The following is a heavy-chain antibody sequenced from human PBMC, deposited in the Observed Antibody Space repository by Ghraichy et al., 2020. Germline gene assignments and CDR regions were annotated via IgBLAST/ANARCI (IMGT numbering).Heavy chain of an antibody. V-gene: IGHV3-30*18. CDR2: ISYDGSNK. CDR1: GFTFSSYG. Sequence: GGSLRLSCAASGFTFSSYGMHWVRQAPGKGLEWVAVISYDGSNKYYADSVKGRFTISRDNSKNTLYLQMNSLRAEDTAVYYCAKDLVVAAFLGYYYYYGMDVWGQGTTVTVSS. D-gene: IGHD2-15*01. J-gene: IGHJ6*02. CDR3: AKDLVVAAFLGYYYYYGMDV.